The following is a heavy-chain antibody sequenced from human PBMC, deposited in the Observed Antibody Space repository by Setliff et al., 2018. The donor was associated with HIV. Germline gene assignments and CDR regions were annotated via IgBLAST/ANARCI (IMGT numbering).Heavy chain of an antibody. D-gene: IGHD3-10*01. V-gene: IGHV5-51*01. CDR2: IWPDDSDT. J-gene: IGHJ6*03. Sequence: PGESLKISCKASGYSFTNYWVGWVRQMPANGLEWMGLIWPDDSDTIYSPSFQGQVTMSADKSISTAYLQWSSLKAPDTAIYYCALLRGYYYGSGSYFLGYMDVWGKGTTVTVSS. CDR3: ALLRGYYYGSGSYFLGYMDV. CDR1: GYSFTNYW.